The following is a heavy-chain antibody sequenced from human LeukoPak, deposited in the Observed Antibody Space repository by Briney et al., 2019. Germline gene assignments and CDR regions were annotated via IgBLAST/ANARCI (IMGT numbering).Heavy chain of an antibody. CDR3: AKASIAVAAKGNWFVS. V-gene: IGHV3-23*01. J-gene: IGHJ5*01. Sequence: PGGSLRLSCAASGFTFSSYAMTWVRQAPGKGLEWVSGISGSGGSTFYADSVKSRFTISRDNSKNTLYLQLNSLRAEDTAVYYCAKASIAVAAKGNWFVSWGQGTLVTVSS. CDR2: ISGSGGST. D-gene: IGHD6-19*01. CDR1: GFTFSSYA.